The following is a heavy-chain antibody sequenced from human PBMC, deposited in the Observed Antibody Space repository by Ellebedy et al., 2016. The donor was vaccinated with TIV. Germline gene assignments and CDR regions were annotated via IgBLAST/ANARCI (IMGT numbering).Heavy chain of an antibody. V-gene: IGHV3-30-3*01. D-gene: IGHD3-22*01. CDR2: ISYDGSNK. CDR3: ARDTYDSSGYYYVGFGLVDY. Sequence: GESLKISXAASGFTFSSYAMHWVRQAPGKGLEWVAVISYDGSNKYYADSVKGRFTISRDNSKNTLYLQMNSLRAEDTAVYYCARDTYDSSGYYYVGFGLVDYWGQGTLVTVSS. CDR1: GFTFSSYA. J-gene: IGHJ4*02.